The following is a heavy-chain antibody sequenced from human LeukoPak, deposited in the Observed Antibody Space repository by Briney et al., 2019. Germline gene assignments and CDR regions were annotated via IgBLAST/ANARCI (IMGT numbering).Heavy chain of an antibody. CDR2: ISSSSSYI. D-gene: IGHD3-10*01. V-gene: IGHV3-21*01. CDR3: ARDNYYGSGGNWFDP. Sequence: GGSLRPSCAASGFTFSSYSMNWVRQAPGKGLEWVSSISSSSSYIYYADSVKGRFTSSRDNAKNSLYLQMNSLRAEDTAVYYCARDNYYGSGGNWFDPWGQGTLVTVSS. CDR1: GFTFSSYS. J-gene: IGHJ5*02.